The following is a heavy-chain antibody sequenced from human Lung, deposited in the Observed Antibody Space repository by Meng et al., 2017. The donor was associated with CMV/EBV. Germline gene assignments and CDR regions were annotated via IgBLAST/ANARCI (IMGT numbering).Heavy chain of an antibody. Sequence: SCAASGFSFTTHAMHWVRQAPGKGLEWVSIISYDGSNQYYADSVKGRFTIYRDISKNTLYLQMNSLRPEDTAVYYCARYLGYCGSTNCYVHFEHWXQGTXVTVSS. CDR3: ARYLGYCGSTNCYVHFEH. D-gene: IGHD2-2*01. CDR2: ISYDGSNQ. V-gene: IGHV3-30*04. CDR1: GFSFTTHA. J-gene: IGHJ1*01.